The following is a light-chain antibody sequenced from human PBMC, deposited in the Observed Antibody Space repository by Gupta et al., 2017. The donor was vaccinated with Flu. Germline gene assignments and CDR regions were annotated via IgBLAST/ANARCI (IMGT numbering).Light chain of an antibody. CDR2: GNN. CDR3: QSYDSSLIGYV. V-gene: IGLV1-40*01. Sequence: QSVLTQPHSVSGAPGQRVTISCTGSSSNIGTVYDVPWYQHLPGTAPKLLIYGNNHRPSVVPDRFSGSKSGTSASLAITGLQAEDEADYYCQSYDSSLIGYVFGTGTKVTVL. J-gene: IGLJ1*01. CDR1: SSNIGTVYD.